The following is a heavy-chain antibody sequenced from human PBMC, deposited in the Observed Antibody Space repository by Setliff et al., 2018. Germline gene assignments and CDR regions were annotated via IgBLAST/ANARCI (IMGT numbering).Heavy chain of an antibody. CDR3: ARGLHSGTYWGTRPLGLDY. J-gene: IGHJ4*02. CDR2: SVDGST. V-gene: IGHV4-59*08. CDR1: GGSMIGYY. D-gene: IGHD1-26*01. Sequence: SETLSLTCSVSGGSMIGYYWSWVRQAPRKELEWIGYSVDGSTNYNPSLKSRVTISVDTSKNQFTLKLTSVTAADSAVYYCARGLHSGTYWGTRPLGLDYWGQGTQVTVSS.